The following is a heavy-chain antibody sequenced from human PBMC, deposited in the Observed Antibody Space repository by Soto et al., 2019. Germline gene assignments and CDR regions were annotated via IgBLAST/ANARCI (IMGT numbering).Heavy chain of an antibody. CDR1: GGTFISNT. CDR2: IIPIFGSA. J-gene: IGHJ4*02. D-gene: IGHD3-9*01. V-gene: IGHV1-69*13. CDR3: ARQSDSDTTGYYYDY. Sequence: SVKVSCKASGGTFISNTISWVRQAPGQGLEWMGGIIPIFGSANYAQKFQGRVTITADENTRTVYMELSRLRSEDTAVYYCARQSDSDTTGYYYDYRGQGTLVTVSS.